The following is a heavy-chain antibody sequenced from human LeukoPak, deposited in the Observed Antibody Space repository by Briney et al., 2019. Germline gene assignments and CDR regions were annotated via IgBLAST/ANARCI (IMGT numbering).Heavy chain of an antibody. V-gene: IGHV4-59*08. Sequence: SETLSLTCTVSGGSISSYYWSWIRQPPGKGLEWLGYISYSGSSTHYPSLKSRVTVKEGRSQNPPSLKLSSVTAANTTVYYSGSTNYNPYLKSRVTISVDTSKNQFSLKVSSVTAADTAVYYGASFRSIVGATTPYFQHWGQGTLVTVSS. CDR1: GGSISSYY. D-gene: IGHD3-3*01. J-gene: IGHJ1*01. CDR3: GSTNYNPYLKSRVTISVDTSKNQFSLKVSSVTAADTAVYYGASFRSIVGATTPYFQH. CDR2: ISYSGSS.